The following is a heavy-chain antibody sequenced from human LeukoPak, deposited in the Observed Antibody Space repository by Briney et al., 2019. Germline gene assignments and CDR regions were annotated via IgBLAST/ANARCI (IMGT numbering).Heavy chain of an antibody. CDR2: INPVGGTT. D-gene: IGHD1-26*01. Sequence: ASVKVSCKAPGYTFTSYYMHWVRQAPGQGLEWVGAINPVGGTTSYAQKFQGRVTMTRDTSTTTVYMELYSLRSEDTAVYHCARDLLAPDYWGQGTLVTVSS. CDR1: GYTFTSYY. V-gene: IGHV1-46*01. J-gene: IGHJ4*02. CDR3: ARDLLAPDY.